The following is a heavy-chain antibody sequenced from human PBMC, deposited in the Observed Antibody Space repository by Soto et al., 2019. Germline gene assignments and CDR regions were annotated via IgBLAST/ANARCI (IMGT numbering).Heavy chain of an antibody. V-gene: IGHV4-39*01. D-gene: IGHD1-26*01. CDR1: GGSISISSYY. Sequence: QLQLQESGPGLVKPSETLSLTCTVSGGSISISSYYWGWIRQPPGKGLEWIGSIYYTGSTYYDPSLKSRVTISVDTSKNQFSLNLSSVTAADTXVYYCARKLVGATDDFDYWGQGTLVTVSS. J-gene: IGHJ4*02. CDR2: IYYTGST. CDR3: ARKLVGATDDFDY.